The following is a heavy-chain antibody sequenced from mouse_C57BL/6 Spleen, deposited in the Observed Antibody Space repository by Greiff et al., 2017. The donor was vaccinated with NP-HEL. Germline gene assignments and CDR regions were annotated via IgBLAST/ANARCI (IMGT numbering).Heavy chain of an antibody. J-gene: IGHJ2*01. CDR1: GYSITSGYY. Sequence: DVKLQESGPGLVKPSQSLSLTCSVTGYSITSGYYWNWIRQFPGNKLEWMGYISNDGSNNYNPSLKKRISITRDTSKNQFFLKLNSVTTEDTATYYCASCPAQATLGYWGQGTTLTVSS. V-gene: IGHV3-6*01. CDR3: ASCPAQATLGY. CDR2: ISNDGSN. D-gene: IGHD3-2*02.